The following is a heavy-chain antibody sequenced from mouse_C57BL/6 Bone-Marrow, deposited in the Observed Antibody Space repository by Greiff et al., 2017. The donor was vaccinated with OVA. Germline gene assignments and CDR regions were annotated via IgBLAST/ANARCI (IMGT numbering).Heavy chain of an antibody. CDR1: GYTFTSYW. Sequence: QVQLQQPGAELVKPGASVKLSCKASGYTFTSYWMQWVKQRPGQGLEWIGEIDPSDSYTNYNQKFKGKATLTVDTSSSTAYMQLSSLTSEDSAVYYCARPGLLLDYWGQGTTLTVSS. J-gene: IGHJ2*01. CDR3: ARPGLLLDY. CDR2: IDPSDSYT. V-gene: IGHV1-50*01. D-gene: IGHD2-10*01.